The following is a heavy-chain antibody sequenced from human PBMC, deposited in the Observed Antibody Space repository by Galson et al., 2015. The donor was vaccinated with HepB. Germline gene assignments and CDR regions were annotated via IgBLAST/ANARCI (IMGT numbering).Heavy chain of an antibody. D-gene: IGHD2/OR15-2a*01. CDR1: GGSFNDYS. CDR2: ISPSGNT. J-gene: IGHJ6*03. V-gene: IGHV4-34*01. Sequence: ETLSLTCAVFGGSFNDYSWNWIRQSPLKGLEWLGEISPSGNTNYNPSLQSRLTISVDTSKNQFSLELRSVGAADTAVYYCARRARGKSLYQLARKQYYYYYIDVWGKGTTLTVS. CDR3: ARRARGKSLYQLARKQYYYYYIDV.